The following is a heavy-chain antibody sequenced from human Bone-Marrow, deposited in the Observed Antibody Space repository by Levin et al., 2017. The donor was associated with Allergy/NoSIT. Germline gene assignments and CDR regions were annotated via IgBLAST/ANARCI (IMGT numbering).Heavy chain of an antibody. Sequence: KVSCRASGYVFYSYWIAWVRQVPGKGLEWMGIIYPGDSETKYSPSFQGQVTFSADQSITTAYLHLNNLKASDTAVFYWARGGYGELSGGSDPFDDWGQGTLVTVSS. CDR1: GYVFYSYW. J-gene: IGHJ4*02. V-gene: IGHV5-51*01. CDR3: ARGGYGELSGGSDPFDD. CDR2: IYPGDSET. D-gene: IGHD3-10*01.